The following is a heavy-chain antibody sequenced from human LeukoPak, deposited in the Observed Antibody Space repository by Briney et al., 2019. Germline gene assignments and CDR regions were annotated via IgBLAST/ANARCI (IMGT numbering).Heavy chain of an antibody. CDR1: GYTFTSYD. CDR3: ARERFLEWLFYDGMDV. V-gene: IGHV1-8*01. J-gene: IGHJ6*02. CDR2: MNPNSGNT. D-gene: IGHD3-3*01. Sequence: ASVKVSCKASGYTFTSYDINWVRQATGQGLEWMGWMNPNSGNTGYAQKFQGRVTMTRNTSTSTAYMELSSLRSEDTAVYYCARERFLEWLFYDGMDVWGQGTTVTVSS.